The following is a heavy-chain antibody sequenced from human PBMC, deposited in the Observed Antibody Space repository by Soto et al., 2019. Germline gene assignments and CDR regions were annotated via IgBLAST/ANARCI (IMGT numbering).Heavy chain of an antibody. J-gene: IGHJ6*02. D-gene: IGHD6-13*01. V-gene: IGHV4-39*01. CDR3: RRSSRYSTDV. CDR2: IYSIGST. CDR1: GGSISSSSY. Sequence: QLQLQESGPGLVKPSETLSLTCTVSGGSISSSSYWGWIRQPPGKGLEWIGSIYSIGSTYYNPSLKSRVTISLATSKNQFSLRLSSVTAADTAVYYCRRSSRYSTDVWGQGTTVTVSS.